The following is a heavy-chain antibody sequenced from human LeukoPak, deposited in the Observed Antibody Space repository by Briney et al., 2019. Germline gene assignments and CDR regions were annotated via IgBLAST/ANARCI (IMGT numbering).Heavy chain of an antibody. J-gene: IGHJ4*02. Sequence: GGSLRLSCAASGFIFSSYGMHWVRQAPGKGLEGVAVISYDGSNKHYADSVKGRFTISRDNSKNTLYLQMNSLRAEDTAVYYCALVVYYYGLGSYSPFDYWGQGTLVTVSS. V-gene: IGHV3-30*03. CDR1: GFIFSSYG. CDR2: ISYDGSNK. D-gene: IGHD3-10*01. CDR3: ALVVYYYGLGSYSPFDY.